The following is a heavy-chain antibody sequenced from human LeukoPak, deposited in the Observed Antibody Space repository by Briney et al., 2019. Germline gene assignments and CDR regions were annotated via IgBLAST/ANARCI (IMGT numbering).Heavy chain of an antibody. V-gene: IGHV4-59*01. Sequence: SETLSLTCTVSGGSISSYYWSWIRQPPGKGLEWIGYIYYSGSTNYNPSLKSRVTISVDTSKNQFSLKLSSVTAADTAVYYCARSPVGYDFWSGSFDYWGQGTLVTVSS. CDR2: IYYSGST. J-gene: IGHJ4*02. D-gene: IGHD3-3*01. CDR3: ARSPVGYDFWSGSFDY. CDR1: GGSISSYY.